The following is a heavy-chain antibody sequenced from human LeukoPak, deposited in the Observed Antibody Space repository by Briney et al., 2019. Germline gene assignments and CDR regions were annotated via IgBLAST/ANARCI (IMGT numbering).Heavy chain of an antibody. Sequence: PGGSLRLSCAASGFTFTSYAMSWVRQAPGQGLEWVSAISGSGGSTYYADSVKGRFTISSDNSKNTLYLQMNSLRAEDTAVYYCAKRGAEVGATVAPGDYWGQGTLVTVSS. CDR3: AKRGAEVGATVAPGDY. D-gene: IGHD1-26*01. V-gene: IGHV3-23*01. CDR2: ISGSGGST. J-gene: IGHJ4*02. CDR1: GFTFTSYA.